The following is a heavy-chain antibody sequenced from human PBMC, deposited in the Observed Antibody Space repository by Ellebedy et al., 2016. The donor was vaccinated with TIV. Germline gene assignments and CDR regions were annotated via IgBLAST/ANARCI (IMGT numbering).Heavy chain of an antibody. Sequence: GESLKISCAASGFTFSAYWMDWVRQAPGKGLEWVANINQDGSEGYYVDSVKGRFTISRDNAKNSLYLQMHSLRAEDTAVYYCTRSLDYWGQGTLVTVSS. CDR1: GFTFSAYW. CDR2: INQDGSEG. V-gene: IGHV3-7*03. CDR3: TRSLDY. J-gene: IGHJ4*02.